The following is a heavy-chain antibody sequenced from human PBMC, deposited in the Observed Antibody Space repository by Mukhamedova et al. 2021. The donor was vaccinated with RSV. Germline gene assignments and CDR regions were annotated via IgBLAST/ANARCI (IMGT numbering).Heavy chain of an antibody. V-gene: IGHV4-30-2*04. Sequence: HGGSTYYNPSLKSRVTISVDTSKNQFSLKLSSVTAADTAVYYCARAESWFGELCFDYWGQGTLVTVSS. D-gene: IGHD3-10*01. CDR3: ARAESWFGELCFDY. J-gene: IGHJ4*02. CDR2: HGGST.